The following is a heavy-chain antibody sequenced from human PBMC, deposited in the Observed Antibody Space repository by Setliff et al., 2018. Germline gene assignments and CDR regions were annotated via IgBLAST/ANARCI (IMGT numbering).Heavy chain of an antibody. CDR2: ISSYNDIT. CDR1: GYILNSYG. CDR3: AISTLSICSGGSCPNVFDV. Sequence: GASVKVSCKASGYILNSYGISWVRQAPGQGLEWMGWISSYNDITNYAQRFQGRITMTTDTSTSAAYMELRGLRSDDTAIYYCAISTLSICSGGSCPNVFDVWGPGTLVTVSS. J-gene: IGHJ3*01. V-gene: IGHV1-18*01. D-gene: IGHD2-15*01.